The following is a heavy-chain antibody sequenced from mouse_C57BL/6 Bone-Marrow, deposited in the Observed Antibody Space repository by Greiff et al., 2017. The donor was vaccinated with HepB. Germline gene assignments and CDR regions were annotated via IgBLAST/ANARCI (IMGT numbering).Heavy chain of an antibody. V-gene: IGHV1-55*01. D-gene: IGHD2-5*01. CDR3: AKINYSNYVRPLFAY. Sequence: QVQLQQSGAELVKPGASVKMSCKASGYTFTSYWITWVKQRPGQGLEWIGDIYPGSGSTNYNEKFKSKATLTVDTSSSTAYMQLSSLTSEDSAVYYCAKINYSNYVRPLFAYWGQGTLVTVSA. J-gene: IGHJ3*01. CDR1: GYTFTSYW. CDR2: IYPGSGST.